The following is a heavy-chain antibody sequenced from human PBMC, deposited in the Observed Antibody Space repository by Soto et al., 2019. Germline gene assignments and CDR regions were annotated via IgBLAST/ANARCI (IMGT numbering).Heavy chain of an antibody. CDR1: GFTFSSYS. D-gene: IGHD3-9*01. CDR3: ARDQYDILTGSAIDY. J-gene: IGHJ4*02. Sequence: GGSLRLSCAASGFTFSSYSMNWVRQAPGKGLEWVSSISSSSSYIYYADSVKGRFTISRDNAKNSLYLQMNSLRAEDTAVYYCARDQYDILTGSAIDYWGQGTLVTVSS. CDR2: ISSSSSYI. V-gene: IGHV3-21*01.